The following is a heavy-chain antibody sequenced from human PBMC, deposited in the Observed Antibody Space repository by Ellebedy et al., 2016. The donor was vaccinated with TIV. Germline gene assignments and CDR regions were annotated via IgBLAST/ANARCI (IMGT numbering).Heavy chain of an antibody. CDR3: ARDQGWAYPGSTRFDY. CDR2: ITPSSSNT. V-gene: IGHV3-48*01. J-gene: IGHJ4*03. Sequence: PGGSLRLSCAASGFPFSSYSMLWVRQAPGKGLEWVSYITPSSSNTYNADSVKCRFTVSRDNAKNSLYLQMSSLRAEDTAVYYCARDQGWAYPGSTRFDYWGQGTLVTVSS. D-gene: IGHD3-10*01. CDR1: GFPFSSYS.